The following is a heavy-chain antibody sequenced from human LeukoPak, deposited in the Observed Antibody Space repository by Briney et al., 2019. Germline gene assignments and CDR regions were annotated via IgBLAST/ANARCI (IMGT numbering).Heavy chain of an antibody. D-gene: IGHD2-8*01. CDR2: IFYSGST. Sequence: SETLSLTCTVSGGSISTSNYYWGWVRQPPGKGLEWIGNIFYSGSTYYSPSLKSRVPISLDTSRKQFSLKLNSVTAADTAVDYCAKSNGYGVVYTWGQGAMVSVSS. CDR3: AKSNGYGVVYT. J-gene: IGHJ3*01. V-gene: IGHV4-39*07. CDR1: GGSISTSNYY.